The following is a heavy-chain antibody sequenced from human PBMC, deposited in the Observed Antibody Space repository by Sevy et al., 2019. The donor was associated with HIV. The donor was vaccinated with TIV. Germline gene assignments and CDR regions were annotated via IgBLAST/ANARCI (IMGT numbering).Heavy chain of an antibody. Sequence: SETLSLTCTVSGGSISSGGYYWSWIRQHPGKGLEWIGYIYYSGSTHYNPSLKSRVTISVDTSKNQFSLKLSSVTAADTAVYYCAREEGLLWFGEFVSFNAFDIWGQGTMVTVSS. CDR3: AREEGLLWFGEFVSFNAFDI. CDR1: GGSISSGGYY. J-gene: IGHJ3*02. CDR2: IYYSGST. D-gene: IGHD3-10*01. V-gene: IGHV4-31*03.